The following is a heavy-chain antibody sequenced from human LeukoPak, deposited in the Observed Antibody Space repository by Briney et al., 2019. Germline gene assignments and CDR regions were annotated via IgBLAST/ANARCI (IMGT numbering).Heavy chain of an antibody. V-gene: IGHV1-69*13. CDR1: GGTFSSYA. D-gene: IGHD6-6*01. J-gene: IGHJ5*02. CDR2: IIPIFGTA. CDR3: ARVLAARSWIDP. Sequence: PRASVKVSCKASGGTFSSYAISWGRQAPGQGLEWMGGIIPIFGTANYAQKFQGRVTITADESTSTAYMELSSLRSEDTAVYYCARVLAARSWIDPWGQGTLVTVSS.